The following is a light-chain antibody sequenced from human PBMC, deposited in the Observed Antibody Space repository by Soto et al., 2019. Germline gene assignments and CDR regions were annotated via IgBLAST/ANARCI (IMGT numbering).Light chain of an antibody. V-gene: IGKV3-20*01. CDR2: AAS. Sequence: PGERATLSCRASQSVTSDYLAWYQQRPGQAPRLLIFAASTRATGIPDRFSGGGSGTDFTLTISRLEHDDSAVYYCQQYGISRTFGQGTKVEIK. CDR1: QSVTSDY. J-gene: IGKJ1*01. CDR3: QQYGISRT.